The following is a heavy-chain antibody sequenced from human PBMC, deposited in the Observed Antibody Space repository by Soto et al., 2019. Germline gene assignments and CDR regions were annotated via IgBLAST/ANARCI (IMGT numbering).Heavy chain of an antibody. CDR1: GFTFSSYA. D-gene: IGHD3-3*01. J-gene: IGHJ5*01. V-gene: IGHV3-30*18. Sequence: QVQLVQSGGGVVQPGGSLRLSCAASGFTFSSYAIHWVRQAPGTCLEWVADVSFDGSHKTYAVPVRGRFTISRDNSKKTVYLQMNRLRAEDTALYYCAKLGDAVRGYFDFWGQGTQVAVSS. CDR3: AKLGDAVRGYFDF. CDR2: VSFDGSHK.